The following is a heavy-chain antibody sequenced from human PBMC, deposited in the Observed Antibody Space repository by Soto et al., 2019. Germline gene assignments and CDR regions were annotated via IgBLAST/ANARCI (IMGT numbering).Heavy chain of an antibody. D-gene: IGHD3-10*01. V-gene: IGHV1-69*01. CDR3: ARAAKGETTPFDY. J-gene: IGHJ4*02. Sequence: QVQLVQSGAEVWKPGSSVKVSCKASGGSFNGYAISWVRQAPGQGLEWMGGIIPMFGTTSHAQRFKGRVTITADESTSIVYLEVSSLGADDTAVYYCARAAKGETTPFDYWGQGTRVTVSS. CDR2: IIPMFGTT. CDR1: GGSFNGYA.